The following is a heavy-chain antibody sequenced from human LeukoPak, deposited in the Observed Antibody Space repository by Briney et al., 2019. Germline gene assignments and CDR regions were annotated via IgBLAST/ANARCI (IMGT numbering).Heavy chain of an antibody. CDR2: IWYDGSNK. V-gene: IGHV3-33*06. CDR3: AKEGPGYYDSSGPLQH. D-gene: IGHD3-22*01. J-gene: IGHJ1*01. Sequence: PGGSLRLSCAASGFTFSSYGMHWVRQAPGKGLEWVAVIWYDGSNKYYADSAKGRFTISRDNSKNTLYLQMNSLRAEDTAVYYCAKEGPGYYDSSGPLQHWGQGTLVTVSS. CDR1: GFTFSSYG.